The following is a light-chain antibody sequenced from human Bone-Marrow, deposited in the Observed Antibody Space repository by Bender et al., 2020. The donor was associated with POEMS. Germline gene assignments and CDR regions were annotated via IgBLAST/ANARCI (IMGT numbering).Light chain of an antibody. CDR2: EAM. CDR3: SCFTATSTVI. CDR1: YNDVGRYSH. J-gene: IGLJ6*01. V-gene: IGLV2-14*01. Sequence: QSALTQPASVSGSPGQSITISCTGTYNDVGRYSHVSWYQQHPGKVPKLLLFEAMYRPSGVSNRFSGSKYGNTASLTISGLQADDEADYYCSCFTATSTVIFGGGTKVTVL.